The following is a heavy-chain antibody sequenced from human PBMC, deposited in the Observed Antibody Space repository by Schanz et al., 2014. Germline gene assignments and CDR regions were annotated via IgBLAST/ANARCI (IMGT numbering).Heavy chain of an antibody. CDR2: ISSGGSKT. D-gene: IGHD5-18*01. CDR1: EFTFSSHG. V-gene: IGHV3-23*04. CDR3: ARGGADSAMAHEY. J-gene: IGHJ4*02. Sequence: EVRLVESGGGLVQPGGSLRLSCEASEFTFSSHGMSWVRQPPGKGLECVSLISSGGSKTSYADSVKGRFTISRDNAKNTVYLQMTSLRVEDTAVYYCARGGADSAMAHEYWGRGTLVTVSS.